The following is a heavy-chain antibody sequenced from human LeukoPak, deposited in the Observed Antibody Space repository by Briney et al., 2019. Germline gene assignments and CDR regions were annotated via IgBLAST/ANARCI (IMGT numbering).Heavy chain of an antibody. V-gene: IGHV4-31*03. CDR1: GCSISSGGYY. CDR3: ARVVVVPAAILRAFDI. CDR2: IYYSGST. J-gene: IGHJ3*02. D-gene: IGHD2-2*02. Sequence: SETLSLTCTVSGCSISSGGYYWSWIRQHPGKGLEWIGYIYYSGSTYYNPSLKSRVTISVDTSKNQFSLKLSSVTAADTAVYYCARVVVVPAAILRAFDIWGQGTMVTVSS.